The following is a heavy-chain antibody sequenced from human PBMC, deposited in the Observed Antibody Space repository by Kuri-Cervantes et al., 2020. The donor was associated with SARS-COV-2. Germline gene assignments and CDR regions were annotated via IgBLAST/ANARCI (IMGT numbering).Heavy chain of an antibody. CDR1: GGSISTYY. V-gene: IGHV4-4*07. CDR3: GKVSWLQLWHRYSDS. CDR2: IYSSGST. Sequence: GSLRLSCTVSGGSISTYYWSWIRQSAGKGLEWIGRIYSSGSTDYNPSLKSRVTMSVDTSKNQFSLNLISVAAADTAVYYCGKVSWLQLWHRYSDSWGQGTLVTVSS. J-gene: IGHJ4*02. D-gene: IGHD5-24*01.